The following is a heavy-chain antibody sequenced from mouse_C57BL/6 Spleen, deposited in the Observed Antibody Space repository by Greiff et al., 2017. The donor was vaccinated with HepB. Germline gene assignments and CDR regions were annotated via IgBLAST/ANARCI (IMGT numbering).Heavy chain of an antibody. CDR2: ISNGGGST. Sequence: EVKVVESGGGLVQPGGSLKLSCAASGFTFSDYYMYWVRQTPEKRLEWVAYISNGGGSTYYPDTVKGRFTISRDNAKHTLYLQMSRLKSEDTAMYYCARHGGDAMDYWGQGTSVTVSS. CDR3: ARHGGDAMDY. V-gene: IGHV5-12*01. J-gene: IGHJ4*01. CDR1: GFTFSDYY.